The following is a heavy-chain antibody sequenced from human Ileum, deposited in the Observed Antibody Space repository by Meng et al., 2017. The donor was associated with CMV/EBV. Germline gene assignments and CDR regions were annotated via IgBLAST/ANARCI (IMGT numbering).Heavy chain of an antibody. Sequence: GESLKISCAASGFTFSSYSMNWVRQAPGKGPEWVPSISSSSSYIYYADSVKGRFTISRDNAKNSLYLQMNSLRAEDTAVYYCATPRPGENYRGPYYYYYGMDVWGQGTTVTVSS. V-gene: IGHV3-21*01. CDR2: ISSSSSYI. D-gene: IGHD4-11*01. CDR1: GFTFSSYS. J-gene: IGHJ6*02. CDR3: ATPRPGENYRGPYYYYYGMDV.